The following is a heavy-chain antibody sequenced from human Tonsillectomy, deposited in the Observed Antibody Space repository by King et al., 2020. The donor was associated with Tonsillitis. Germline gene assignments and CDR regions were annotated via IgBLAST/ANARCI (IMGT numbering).Heavy chain of an antibody. J-gene: IGHJ4*02. CDR3: ARHSGYASGWFSY. CDR1: GDSIGTYY. V-gene: IGHV4-59*08. Sequence: QLQESGPGLVKPSETLSLTCTVSGDSIGTYYWSWIRQPPGKGLEWIGYVYYTRANMYNPSLKTRVTISDDTSKNQFSLRLTSVTAADTAVYYCARHSGYASGWFSYWGQGILVTVSA. CDR2: VYYTRAN. D-gene: IGHD6-19*01.